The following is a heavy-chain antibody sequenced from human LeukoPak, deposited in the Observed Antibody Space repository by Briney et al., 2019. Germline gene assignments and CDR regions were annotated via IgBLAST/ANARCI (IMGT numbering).Heavy chain of an antibody. D-gene: IGHD3-10*01. J-gene: IGHJ4*02. CDR3: AKDYYALLWFGEFNRKYYFDY. CDR2: IRYDGSNK. CDR1: GFTFSNYG. Sequence: GGSLRLSCTASGFTFSNYGMHWVRQAPGKGLEWVAFIRYDGSNKYYADSVKGRFTISRDNSKNTLYLQMNSLRAEDTAVYYCAKDYYALLWFGEFNRKYYFDYWGQGTLVTVSS. V-gene: IGHV3-30*02.